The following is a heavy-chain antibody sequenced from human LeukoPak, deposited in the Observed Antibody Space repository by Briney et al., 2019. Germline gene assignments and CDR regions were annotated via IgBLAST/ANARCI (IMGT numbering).Heavy chain of an antibody. CDR2: MNPNSGGT. V-gene: IGHV1-8*02. CDR3: ARVDTGGFDY. Sequence: ASVKVSCKASGYTFTSYDINWVRQATGQGLEWMGWMNPNSGGTYYAQKFQGRVTMTSDTSISTAYMELSSLRSEDMAVYYCARVDTGGFDYWGQGTLVTVST. J-gene: IGHJ4*02. CDR1: GYTFTSYD. D-gene: IGHD3-10*01.